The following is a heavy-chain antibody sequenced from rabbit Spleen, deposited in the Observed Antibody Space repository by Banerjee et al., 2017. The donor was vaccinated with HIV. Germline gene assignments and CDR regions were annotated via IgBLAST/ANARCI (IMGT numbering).Heavy chain of an antibody. D-gene: IGHD1-1*01. CDR1: GIDFSSGYY. J-gene: IGHJ4*01. V-gene: IGHV1S43*01. Sequence: QQQLEESGGGLVKPGGTLTLTCKASGIDFSSGYYMCWVRQAPGKGLELIGCIYTGSGSTYYASWVNGRFTISRSTSLNTVDLKMTSLTAADTATHFCARATYETSSIGYIPWYFKLWGQGTLVTVS. CDR3: ARATYETSSIGYIPWYFKL. CDR2: IYTGSGST.